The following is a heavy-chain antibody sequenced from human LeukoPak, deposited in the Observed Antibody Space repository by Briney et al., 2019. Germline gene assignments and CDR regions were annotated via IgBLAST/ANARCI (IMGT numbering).Heavy chain of an antibody. CDR1: GFTFSSYS. J-gene: IGHJ6*02. CDR2: ISSSSSYI. CDR3: ARDLGDFWSGYPYGMDV. Sequence: AGGSLRLSCAASGFTFSSYSMNWVRQAPGKGLEWVSSISSSSSYIYYADSVKGRLTISRDNAKNSLYLQMNSLRAEDTAVYYCARDLGDFWSGYPYGMDVWGQGTTVTVSS. V-gene: IGHV3-21*01. D-gene: IGHD3-3*01.